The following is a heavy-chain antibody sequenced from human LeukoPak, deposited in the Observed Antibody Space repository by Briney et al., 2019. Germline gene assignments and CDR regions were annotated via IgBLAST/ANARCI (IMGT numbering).Heavy chain of an antibody. V-gene: IGHV3-23*01. CDR3: VKDAGYSLDYFDY. CDR1: GLTFSTYA. D-gene: IGHD1-26*01. Sequence: PGGSLRLSCAASGLTFSTYAMSWVRQAPGKGLEWVSAISGSGVSTYYADSVKGRFIISRDNSKNTLFLQMNSLRAEDTAVYYCVKDAGYSLDYFDYWGQGVLATVSS. CDR2: ISGSGVST. J-gene: IGHJ4*02.